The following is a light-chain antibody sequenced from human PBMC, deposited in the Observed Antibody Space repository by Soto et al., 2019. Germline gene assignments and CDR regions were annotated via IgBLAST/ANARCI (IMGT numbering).Light chain of an antibody. CDR1: QSVSNTY. V-gene: IGKV3-20*01. CDR2: DAS. J-gene: IGKJ3*01. Sequence: EIVLTQSPGTMSLSPGERATLSCRASQSVSNTYLAWYQQKPGQAPRLLIYDASSRATGIPDMFSGSGSGTDFTLTISRLEPEDFAVSYCQQYGRSAGLFTFGPGTKVDIK. CDR3: QQYGRSAGLFT.